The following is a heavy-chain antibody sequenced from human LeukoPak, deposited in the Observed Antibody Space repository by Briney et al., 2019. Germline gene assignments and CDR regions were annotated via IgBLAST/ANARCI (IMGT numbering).Heavy chain of an antibody. D-gene: IGHD5-12*01. CDR3: AKCGNSGCHLIDY. CDR2: ISGRTGGT. CDR1: GFTFNTNA. V-gene: IGHV3-23*01. Sequence: GGSLRLSCAASGFTFNTNAMSWVRQAPGKGLELVSAISGRTGGTYYADSVKGRLTISRDNSKSTLYLQMASLRAEDTAVYYCAKCGNSGCHLIDYWGQGTLVTVSS. J-gene: IGHJ4*02.